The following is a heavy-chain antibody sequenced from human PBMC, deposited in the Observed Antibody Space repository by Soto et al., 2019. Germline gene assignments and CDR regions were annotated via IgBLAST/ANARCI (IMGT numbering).Heavy chain of an antibody. CDR2: ISWHSVNI. CDR1: GITLNEHV. V-gene: IGHV3-9*01. CDR3: AQDFCSGGSCSKYFNGMDV. Sequence: GGSLRLSCVASGITLNEHVMHWVRQAPGKGLEWASGISWHSVNIGYADSVKGRFTISRDNAKNSLYLQMDSLRPEDTAIYYCAQDFCSGGSCSKYFNGMDVWGQGTTVTVSS. J-gene: IGHJ6*02. D-gene: IGHD2-15*01.